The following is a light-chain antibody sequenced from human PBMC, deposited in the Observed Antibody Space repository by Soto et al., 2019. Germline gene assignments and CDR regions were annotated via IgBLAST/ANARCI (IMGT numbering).Light chain of an antibody. CDR3: RSYAGRNSYMV. CDR1: SSDVGGYNY. J-gene: IGLJ2*01. CDR2: EVS. Sequence: QSVLTQPPSASGSPGQSVTISCTGTSSDVGGYNYVSWYQHHPGKAPKLMIYEVSNRPSGVPDRFSGSKSGNTASLTVSGLEAEDEADFYGRSYAGRNSYMVFGGGTKLTVL. V-gene: IGLV2-8*01.